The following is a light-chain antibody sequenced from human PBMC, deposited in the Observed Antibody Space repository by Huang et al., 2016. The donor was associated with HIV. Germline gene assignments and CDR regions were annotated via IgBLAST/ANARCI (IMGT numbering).Light chain of an antibody. CDR1: QSVSSY. Sequence: EIVLTQSPATLSLSPGERATLSCRASQSVSSYLAWYQQKPGQAPRLLFYDTSNRATGIPARFGGSGSGTDFTLTISSLEPEDFAVYYCQQRGDWPYTFGQGTKLEIK. V-gene: IGKV3-11*01. J-gene: IGKJ2*01. CDR3: QQRGDWPYT. CDR2: DTS.